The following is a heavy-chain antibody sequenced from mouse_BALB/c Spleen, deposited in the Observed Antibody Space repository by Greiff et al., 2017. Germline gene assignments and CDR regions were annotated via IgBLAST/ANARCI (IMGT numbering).Heavy chain of an antibody. D-gene: IGHD2-10*01. Sequence: EVHLVESGGGLVQPGGSRKLSCAASGFTFSSFGMHWVRQAPEKGLEWVAYISSGSSTIYYADTVKGRFTISRDNPKNTLFLQMTSLRSEDTAMYYCAGLLQTRGYWGQGTSLTVSS. V-gene: IGHV5-17*02. CDR1: GFTFSSFG. J-gene: IGHJ2*02. CDR3: AGLLQTRGY. CDR2: ISSGSSTI.